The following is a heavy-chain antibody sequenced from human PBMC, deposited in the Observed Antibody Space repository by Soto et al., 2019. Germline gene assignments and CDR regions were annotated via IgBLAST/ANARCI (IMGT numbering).Heavy chain of an antibody. CDR2: ISGSGGST. J-gene: IGHJ4*02. Sequence: GGSLRLSCAASGFTFSSYAMSWVRQAPGKGLEWVSAISGSGGSTYYADSVKGRFTISRDNSKNTLYLQMNSLRAEDTAVYYCAKDAHCSGGSCSSRVTLHWGQGTLVTVSS. D-gene: IGHD2-15*01. CDR1: GFTFSSYA. CDR3: AKDAHCSGGSCSSRVTLH. V-gene: IGHV3-23*01.